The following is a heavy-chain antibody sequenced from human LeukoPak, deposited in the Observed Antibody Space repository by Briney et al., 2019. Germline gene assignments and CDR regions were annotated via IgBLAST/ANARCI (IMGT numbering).Heavy chain of an antibody. V-gene: IGHV4-39*01. D-gene: IGHD3-22*01. Sequence: SETLSLTCTVSGGSISSSSYYWGWIRQPPGKGLEWIGSIYYSGSTYYNPSLKSRVTISVDTSKNRFSLNLSSVTAADTAVYYCARNPGGVTMIVVVEIYYFDYWGQGTLVTVSS. CDR1: GGSISSSSYY. J-gene: IGHJ4*02. CDR2: IYYSGST. CDR3: ARNPGGVTMIVVVEIYYFDY.